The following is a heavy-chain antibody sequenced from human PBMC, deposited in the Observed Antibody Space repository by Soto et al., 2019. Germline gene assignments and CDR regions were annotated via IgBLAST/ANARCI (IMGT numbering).Heavy chain of an antibody. V-gene: IGHV3-30*04. CDR1: GFSFSTYA. J-gene: IGHJ3*01. CDR3: ARDGGGFGELLLNSYDAFDL. CDR2: ISYDGSNA. D-gene: IGHD3-10*01. Sequence: QEQLVESGGGVVQPGTSLRLSCTASGFSFSTYAMYWVRQAPGKGLEWVAIISYDGSNAQYADSVKGRFTVARDNSKNSLYLQMHGLAAEDTAVYYCARDGGGFGELLLNSYDAFDLWGQGKLVTVSS.